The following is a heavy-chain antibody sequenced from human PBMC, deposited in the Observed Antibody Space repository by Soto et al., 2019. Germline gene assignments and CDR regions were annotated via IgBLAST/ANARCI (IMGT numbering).Heavy chain of an antibody. CDR3: ARTAAAGNYYYVMDV. V-gene: IGHV5-51*01. Sequence: GESLKISCKGSGYSFTSYWIGWVRQMPGKGLELMGIIYPGDSDTRYSPSFQGQVTISADKSISTAYLQWSSLKASDTAMYYCARTAAAGNYYYVMDVCGQGTTVTVSS. J-gene: IGHJ6*02. CDR1: GYSFTSYW. D-gene: IGHD6-13*01. CDR2: IYPGDSDT.